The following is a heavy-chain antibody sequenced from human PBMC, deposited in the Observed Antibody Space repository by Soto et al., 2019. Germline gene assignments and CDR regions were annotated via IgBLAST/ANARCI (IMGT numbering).Heavy chain of an antibody. Sequence: QVQLVESGGGVVQPGRSLRLSCAASGFTFSSYGMHWVRQALGKGLEWVAVIWYDGSNKYYADSVKGRFTISRDNSKNTLYLQMNSLRAEDTAVYYCARENYDSSGYYGYWGQGTLVTVSS. V-gene: IGHV3-33*01. CDR1: GFTFSSYG. CDR2: IWYDGSNK. D-gene: IGHD3-22*01. J-gene: IGHJ4*02. CDR3: ARENYDSSGYYGY.